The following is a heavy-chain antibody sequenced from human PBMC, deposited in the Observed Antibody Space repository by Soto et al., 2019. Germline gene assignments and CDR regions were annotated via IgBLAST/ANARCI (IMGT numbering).Heavy chain of an antibody. J-gene: IGHJ6*03. CDR1: GGSISSSSYY. V-gene: IGHV4-39*01. CDR2: IYYSGST. Sequence: QLQLQESGPGLVKPSETLSLTCTVSGGSISSSSYYWGWIRQPPGKGLEWIGSIYYSGSTYYNPSLKSRVTISVDTSKNQFSLKLSSVTAADTAVYYCARQYDYYYYYMDVWGKGTTVTVSS. CDR3: ARQYDYYYYYMDV.